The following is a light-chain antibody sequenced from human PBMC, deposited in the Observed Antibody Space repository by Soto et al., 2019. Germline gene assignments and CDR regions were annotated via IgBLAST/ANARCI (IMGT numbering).Light chain of an antibody. Sequence: DIQMTQSPSTLSASVGDRVTLTCRSSQSINSWLAWYQQRPGKGPKLLINKASILESGVTSRFSGSASGTEFTLTISSRQPDDFATYYCLQYNHYPLTFGGGTKVEIK. V-gene: IGKV1-5*03. CDR2: KAS. CDR3: LQYNHYPLT. J-gene: IGKJ4*01. CDR1: QSINSW.